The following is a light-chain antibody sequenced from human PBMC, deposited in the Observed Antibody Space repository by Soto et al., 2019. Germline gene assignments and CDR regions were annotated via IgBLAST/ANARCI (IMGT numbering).Light chain of an antibody. Sequence: DIQMTQSPSSLSASVGDRVTISCRSSQSVGRNLDWYLQKPGQAPKLLVYAGSHLQSGVPSRFSGGGSGTAFTLIISSLLPEDSATYYCQQSYNPPWTFGLGTKVDIK. CDR2: AGS. J-gene: IGKJ3*01. CDR1: QSVGRN. V-gene: IGKV1-39*01. CDR3: QQSYNPPWT.